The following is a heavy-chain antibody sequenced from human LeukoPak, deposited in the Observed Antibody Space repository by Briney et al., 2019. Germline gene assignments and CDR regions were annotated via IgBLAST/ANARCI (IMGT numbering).Heavy chain of an antibody. Sequence: GGSLRLSCAASGFTFSSYGMHWVRQAPGKGLEWVAVIWYDGSNKYYADSVKGRFTISRDNSKYTLYLQMNSLRAEDTAVYYCAKVSSTVTHDYWGQGTLVTVSS. CDR3: AKVSSTVTHDY. J-gene: IGHJ4*02. CDR1: GFTFSSYG. D-gene: IGHD4-17*01. V-gene: IGHV3-33*06. CDR2: IWYDGSNK.